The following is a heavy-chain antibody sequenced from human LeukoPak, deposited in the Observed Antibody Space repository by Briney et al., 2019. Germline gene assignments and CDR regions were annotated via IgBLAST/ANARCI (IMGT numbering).Heavy chain of an antibody. Sequence: SETLSLTCAVYGGSFTGYYWSWIRQPPGKGLEWIGEINHSGSTNYNPSLKSRVTISVDTSKNQFSLKLSSVTAADTAVYYCAGASYWFGRDAFDIWGQGTMVTVSS. V-gene: IGHV4-34*01. D-gene: IGHD3-10*01. J-gene: IGHJ3*02. CDR1: GGSFTGYY. CDR3: AGASYWFGRDAFDI. CDR2: INHSGST.